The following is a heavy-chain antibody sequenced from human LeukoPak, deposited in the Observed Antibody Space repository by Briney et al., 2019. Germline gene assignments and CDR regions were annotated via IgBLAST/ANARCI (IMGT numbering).Heavy chain of an antibody. Sequence: SVKVSCKASGGTFSSYAISWVRQAPGQGLEWMGRIVPILGIANYAQKFQGRVTITADESTSTAYMELSSLRSEDTAVYYCARVKDRYYDSKGAFDIWGQGTMVTVSP. CDR2: IVPILGIA. CDR1: GGTFSSYA. D-gene: IGHD3-22*01. J-gene: IGHJ3*02. V-gene: IGHV1-69*04. CDR3: ARVKDRYYDSKGAFDI.